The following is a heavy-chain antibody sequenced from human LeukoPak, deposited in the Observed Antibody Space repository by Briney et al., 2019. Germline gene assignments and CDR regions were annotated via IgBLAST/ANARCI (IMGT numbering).Heavy chain of an antibody. Sequence: PGGSLRLSCAASGFTFSSYWMSWVRQAPGKGLEWVANIKQDGSEKYYVDSVKGRFTIYRDNAKNSLYLQMNSLRAEDTAVYYCAATIVDIVATDNAWGQGTLVTVSS. CDR3: AATIVDIVATDNA. J-gene: IGHJ4*02. CDR2: IKQDGSEK. V-gene: IGHV3-7*01. D-gene: IGHD5-12*01. CDR1: GFTFSSYW.